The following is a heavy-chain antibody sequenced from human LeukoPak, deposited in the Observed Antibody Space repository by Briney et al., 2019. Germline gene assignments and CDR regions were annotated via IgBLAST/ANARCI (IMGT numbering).Heavy chain of an antibody. D-gene: IGHD5-18*01. Sequence: PSETLSLTCTVSGGSISSGYYWGWIRQPPGKGLEWIGSIYHSGSTYYNPSLKSRVTISVDTSKNQFSLKLSSVTAADTAVYYCARDRGILVPDAFDIWGQGTMVTVSS. V-gene: IGHV4-38-2*02. J-gene: IGHJ3*02. CDR2: IYHSGST. CDR1: GGSISSGYY. CDR3: ARDRGILVPDAFDI.